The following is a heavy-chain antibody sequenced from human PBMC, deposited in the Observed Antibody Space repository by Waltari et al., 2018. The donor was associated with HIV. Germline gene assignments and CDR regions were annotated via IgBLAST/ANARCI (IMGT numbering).Heavy chain of an antibody. V-gene: IGHV4-39*01. D-gene: IGHD1-1*01. CDR1: GRSINSSSYY. CDR3: ARQEGYNRHVDC. CDR2: IYSSGLT. Sequence: LQLQQSRPGLVKPSETLSLTCPVSGRSINSSSYYWGWIRQPPGKGLELIGSIYSSGLTYYNPSPKSRITIPVDTSKNKFSLNMSSMTGAETATYYCARQEGYNRHVDCWGQRTLVTVSS. J-gene: IGHJ4*02.